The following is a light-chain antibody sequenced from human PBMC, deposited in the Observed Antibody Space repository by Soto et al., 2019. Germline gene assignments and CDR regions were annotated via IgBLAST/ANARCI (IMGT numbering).Light chain of an antibody. J-gene: IGLJ1*01. Sequence: QSALTQSASVSGSPGQSITISCTGSGSDVGGYNYVSWYQQHPDKAPKLIIFEVNSRPSGVSHRFSGSKSGNTASLTISGLQTEDEADYYCSSYTSTSTLYVFGTGTKGTVL. CDR1: GSDVGGYNY. CDR3: SSYTSTSTLYV. V-gene: IGLV2-14*01. CDR2: EVN.